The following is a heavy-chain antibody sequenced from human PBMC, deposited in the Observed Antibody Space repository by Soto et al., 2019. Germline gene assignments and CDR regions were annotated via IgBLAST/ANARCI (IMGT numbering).Heavy chain of an antibody. D-gene: IGHD5-18*01. V-gene: IGHV3-30-3*01. Sequence: PGGSLRLSCAASGFTFSSYAMHWVRQAPAKGLEWVAVISYDGSNKYYADSVKGRFTISRDNSKNTLYLQMNSLRAEDTAVYYCARDDGYSYGYSPDAFDIWGQGTMVTVSS. J-gene: IGHJ3*02. CDR3: ARDDGYSYGYSPDAFDI. CDR1: GFTFSSYA. CDR2: ISYDGSNK.